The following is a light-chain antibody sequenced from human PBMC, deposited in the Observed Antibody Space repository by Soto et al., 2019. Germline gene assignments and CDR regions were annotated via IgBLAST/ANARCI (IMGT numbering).Light chain of an antibody. Sequence: QSVLTQPASVSGSPGQSITISCTGTSSDVGGYNYVSWYQQHPGKAPKLMIYDVSNRPSGVSKRFSGSKSGNTASLTIFGLQAEDEADYYCSSYTSSSTRVFGGGTQLTVL. V-gene: IGLV2-14*01. CDR2: DVS. CDR3: SSYTSSSTRV. CDR1: SSDVGGYNY. J-gene: IGLJ2*01.